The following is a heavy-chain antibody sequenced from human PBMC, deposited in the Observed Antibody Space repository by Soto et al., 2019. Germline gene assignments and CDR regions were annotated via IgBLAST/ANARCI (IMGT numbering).Heavy chain of an antibody. V-gene: IGHV3-30*03. CDR1: GFTFSSYG. D-gene: IGHD3-22*01. J-gene: IGHJ4*02. CDR2: ISYDGSNK. CDR3: ATHYYDSSNFDY. Sequence: HPGGSLRLSCAASGFTFSSYGMHWVRQAPGKGLEWVAVISYDGSNKYYADSVKGRFTISRDNSKNTLYLQMNSLRAEDTAVYYCATHYYDSSNFDYWGQGTLVTVSS.